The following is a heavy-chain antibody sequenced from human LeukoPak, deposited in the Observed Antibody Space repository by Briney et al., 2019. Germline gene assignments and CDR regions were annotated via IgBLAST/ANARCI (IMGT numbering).Heavy chain of an antibody. Sequence: KPSETLSLTCTVSGGSISSGGYYWSWIRQHPEKGLEWIGYIYYSGSTYYNPSLKSRVTISVDTSKNQFSLKLSSVTAADTAVYYCARQPPHYDFWSGSYWGQGTLVTVSS. J-gene: IGHJ4*02. CDR1: GGSISSGGYY. CDR3: ARQPPHYDFWSGSY. D-gene: IGHD3-3*01. CDR2: IYYSGST. V-gene: IGHV4-31*03.